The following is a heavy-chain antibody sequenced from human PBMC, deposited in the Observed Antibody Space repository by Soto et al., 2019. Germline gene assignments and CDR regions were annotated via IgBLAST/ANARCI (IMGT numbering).Heavy chain of an antibody. CDR1: GFMFRKYT. Sequence: GGSLRLSCAASGFMFRKYTMNWVRQAPGKGLEWVSSISSTGTDIDDADSVKGRFTISRDNAKNLLFLQMDSLRVEDTAVYYCARARSDYDAMDVWGQGTTVTVSS. CDR3: ARARSDYDAMDV. CDR2: ISSTGTDI. V-gene: IGHV3-21*06. J-gene: IGHJ6*02.